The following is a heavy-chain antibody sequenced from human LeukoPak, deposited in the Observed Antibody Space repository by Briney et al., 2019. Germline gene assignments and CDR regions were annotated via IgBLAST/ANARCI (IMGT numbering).Heavy chain of an antibody. CDR3: ARQAGSSSFDY. J-gene: IGHJ4*02. Sequence: SETLSLTCAVSGYSISSGYYWGWIRQPPGKGLEWIGSIYHSGSTYYNPSLESRVTISVDTFKNQFSLKLSSVTAADTAVYYCARQAGSSSFDYWGQGTLVTVSS. V-gene: IGHV4-38-2*01. CDR2: IYHSGST. D-gene: IGHD6-6*01. CDR1: GYSISSGYY.